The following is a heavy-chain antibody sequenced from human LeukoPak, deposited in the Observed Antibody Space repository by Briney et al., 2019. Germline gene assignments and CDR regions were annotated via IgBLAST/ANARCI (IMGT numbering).Heavy chain of an antibody. D-gene: IGHD2-15*01. CDR2: STDKLYSYTT. V-gene: IGHV3-72*01. CDR1: GFTFSDHR. J-gene: IGHJ3*02. CDR3: VRAGGTRGYDI. Sequence: PGGSLRLSRAVSGFTFSDHRMDWVRQVPGKGLQWVGHSTDKLYSYTTEYAASVKGRFTISRADSENSLYLQMNSLKTEDTAVYYCVRAGGTRGYDIWGQGTMVTVSS.